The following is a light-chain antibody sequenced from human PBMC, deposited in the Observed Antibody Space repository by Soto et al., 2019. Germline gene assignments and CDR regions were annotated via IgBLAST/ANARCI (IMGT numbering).Light chain of an antibody. CDR1: SSDIAIYNY. Sequence: QSALTQPASVAGSLGQSITLSCTGTSSDIAIYNYVSWYQHHPGRVPKLLISEVTNRPSGASDRFSGSKSGNTASLTISGLQADDEADYYCSSYTNINTRACVFGTGTKVTVL. V-gene: IGLV2-14*01. CDR2: EVT. J-gene: IGLJ1*01. CDR3: SSYTNINTRACV.